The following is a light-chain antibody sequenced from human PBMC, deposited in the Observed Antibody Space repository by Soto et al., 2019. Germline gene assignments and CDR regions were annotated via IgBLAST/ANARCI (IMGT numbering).Light chain of an antibody. V-gene: IGLV1-51*01. J-gene: IGLJ2*01. CDR3: GTWDSSLSTVL. CDR2: DNN. Sequence: QSVLTQPPSVSAAPGQKVTISCSGSSSNIENNYVSWYQQLPGTAPKLLIYDNNQRPSGIPDRFSGSKSGTSATLGITGLQTGDEADCYCGTWDSSLSTVLFGGGTQLTVL. CDR1: SSNIENNY.